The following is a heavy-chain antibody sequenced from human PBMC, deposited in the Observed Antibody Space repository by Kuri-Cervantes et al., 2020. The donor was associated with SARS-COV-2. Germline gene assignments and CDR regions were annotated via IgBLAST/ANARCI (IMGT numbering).Heavy chain of an antibody. CDR3: TRDEFWSGYYFDY. CDR2: IRSKAYGGTT. D-gene: IGHD3-3*01. Sequence: GEYLKIPFTGSGFTFGYYAMSWVRQAPGKGLEWVGFIRSKAYGGTTEYAASVKGRFTISRDDSKSIAYLQMNSLKTEDTAVYYCTRDEFWSGYYFDYWGQGTLVTVSS. J-gene: IGHJ4*02. V-gene: IGHV3-49*04. CDR1: GFTFGYYA.